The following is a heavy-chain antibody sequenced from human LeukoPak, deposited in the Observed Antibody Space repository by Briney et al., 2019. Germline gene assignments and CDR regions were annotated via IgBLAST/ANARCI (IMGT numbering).Heavy chain of an antibody. CDR2: ISYDGSNK. J-gene: IGHJ4*02. D-gene: IGHD3-3*01. CDR1: GFTFSSYA. CDR3: ATYDSWSGYNIAY. Sequence: GKSLRLSCAASGFTFSSYAIHWVRQAPGKGLEWVAVISYDGSNKYYADAVKGRFTISRDNSKNTLYLQMNSLRAEDTAVYYCATYDSWSGYNIAYWGQGTLVTVSS. V-gene: IGHV3-30-3*01.